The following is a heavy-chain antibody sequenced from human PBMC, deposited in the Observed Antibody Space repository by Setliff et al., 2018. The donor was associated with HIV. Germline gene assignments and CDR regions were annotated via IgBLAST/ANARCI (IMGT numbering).Heavy chain of an antibody. D-gene: IGHD3-16*01. Sequence: PSETLSLTCAVYNGSFNGYYWSWIRQPPGKGLEWIGEINHSGGTTYNPSLNGRVGISVDTSKNQSSLKSITLTVADTAVYYCALLEVPFIGGRIPSFWGQGTLVTVSS. CDR2: INHSGGT. J-gene: IGHJ4*02. CDR1: NGSFNGYY. V-gene: IGHV4-34*01. CDR3: ALLEVPFIGGRIPSF.